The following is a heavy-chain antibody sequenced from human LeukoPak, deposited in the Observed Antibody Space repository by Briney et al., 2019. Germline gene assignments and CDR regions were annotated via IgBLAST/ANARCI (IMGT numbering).Heavy chain of an antibody. Sequence: PGGSLRLSCAASGFSFSTTWMHWVRHPPGQGLVWVARITSDGTSISYAESVKGRFTISRDNAKNTLYLQMNSLRVDDTAVYYCARIAVTYTFDYWGQGTLVTVSS. CDR3: ARIAVTYTFDY. CDR2: ITSDGTSI. CDR1: GFSFSTTW. J-gene: IGHJ4*02. V-gene: IGHV3-74*03. D-gene: IGHD4-17*01.